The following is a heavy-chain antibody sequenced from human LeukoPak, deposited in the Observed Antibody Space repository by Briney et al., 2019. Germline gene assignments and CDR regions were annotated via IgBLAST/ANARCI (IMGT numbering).Heavy chain of an antibody. Sequence: PGGSLRLSCAASGFTFSSYAMSWVRQAPGKGLEWVGFIRSKAYGGTTEYAASVKGRFTISRDDSKSIAYLQMNSLKTEDTAVYYCTRDPPPTDTAIHPFDYWGQGTLDTVSS. J-gene: IGHJ4*02. V-gene: IGHV3-49*04. CDR2: IRSKAYGGTT. CDR1: GFTFSSYA. D-gene: IGHD5-18*01. CDR3: TRDPPPTDTAIHPFDY.